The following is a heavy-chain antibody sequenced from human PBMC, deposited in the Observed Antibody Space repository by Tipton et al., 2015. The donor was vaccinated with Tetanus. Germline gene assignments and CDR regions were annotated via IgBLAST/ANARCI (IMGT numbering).Heavy chain of an antibody. J-gene: IGHJ5*02. CDR3: ARNPSLTGWFEP. V-gene: IGHV1-8*01. Sequence: QLVQSGPEVKKPGASVRVSCKASGYTFTSYDINWVRQATGQEPEWMGWMNPNSGNTGYSQKFQGRVTMTRDTSITTAYLELTSLRSEDTAVYYCARNPSLTGWFEPWGQGTLVTVPS. CDR1: GYTFTSYD. CDR2: MNPNSGNT.